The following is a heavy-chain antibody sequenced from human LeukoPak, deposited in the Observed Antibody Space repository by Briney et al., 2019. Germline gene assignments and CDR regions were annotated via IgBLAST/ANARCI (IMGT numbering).Heavy chain of an antibody. CDR2: IYTSGST. J-gene: IGHJ3*02. CDR1: GGSTSSGSYY. Sequence: PSETLSLTCTVSGGSTSSGSYYWSWIRQPAGKGLEWIGRIYTSGSTNYNPSLKRRVTISVDTSKNQFSLKLSSVTAADTAVYYCARHPNEDTAMGAGAFDIWGQGTLVTVSS. D-gene: IGHD5-18*01. V-gene: IGHV4-61*02. CDR3: ARHPNEDTAMGAGAFDI.